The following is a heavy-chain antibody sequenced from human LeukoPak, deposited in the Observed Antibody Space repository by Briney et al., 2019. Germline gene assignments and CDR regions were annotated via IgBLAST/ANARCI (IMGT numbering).Heavy chain of an antibody. CDR1: GFTFSSYA. Sequence: GGSLRLSCAASGFTFSSYAMSWVRQAPGKGLEWVSAISGSGGSTYYADSVKGRFTISRDNSKNTLYLQMNSLRAEDTAVYYCAKGSESMTTVTPSRRYYYYMDVWGKGTTVTVSS. V-gene: IGHV3-23*01. J-gene: IGHJ6*03. CDR2: ISGSGGST. CDR3: AKGSESMTTVTPSRRYYYYMDV. D-gene: IGHD4-11*01.